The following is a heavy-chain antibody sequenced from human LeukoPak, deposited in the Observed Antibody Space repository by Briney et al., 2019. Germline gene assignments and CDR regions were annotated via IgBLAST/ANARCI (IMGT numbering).Heavy chain of an antibody. CDR3: ARGDYDYYDSSGYYSY. V-gene: IGHV4-59*01. CDR1: GGSISSYY. J-gene: IGHJ4*02. D-gene: IGHD3-22*01. Sequence: SSETLSLTCTVSGGSISSYYWSWIRQPPGKGLEWIGYIYYSGSTNYNPSLKSRVTISVDTSKNQFSLKLSSVTAADTAVYYCARGDYDYYDSSGYYSYWGQGTLVTVSS. CDR2: IYYSGST.